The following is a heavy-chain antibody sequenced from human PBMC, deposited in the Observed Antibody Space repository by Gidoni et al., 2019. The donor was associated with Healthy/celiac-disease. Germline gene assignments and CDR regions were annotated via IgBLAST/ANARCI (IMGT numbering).Heavy chain of an antibody. Sequence: EVQLLESGGGLVQPGGSLRLSCAASGFTFSSYAMSWVRQAPGKGLDWVSAISVSCCSTYYADSVKGRFTSSRDNSKNTRYLQMNSRRAEDTAVYYCAKDREVLGFGELSGWGQGTLVTVSS. J-gene: IGHJ4*02. CDR2: ISVSCCST. V-gene: IGHV3-23*01. D-gene: IGHD3-10*01. CDR3: AKDREVLGFGELSG. CDR1: GFTFSSYA.